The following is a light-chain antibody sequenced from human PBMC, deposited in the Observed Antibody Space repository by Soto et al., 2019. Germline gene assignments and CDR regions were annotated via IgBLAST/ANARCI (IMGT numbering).Light chain of an antibody. CDR3: QKYSSVPV. J-gene: IGKJ3*01. Sequence: DIQMTQSPTSLSASVGDRVTITCRASQAIRNFVAWYQQKPGKAPQLLIYAASTLQSGVPSRFSGSGSGPDCTLTINSLQPEDVATYSCQKYSSVPVFGPGTKVDIK. V-gene: IGKV1-27*01. CDR2: AAS. CDR1: QAIRNF.